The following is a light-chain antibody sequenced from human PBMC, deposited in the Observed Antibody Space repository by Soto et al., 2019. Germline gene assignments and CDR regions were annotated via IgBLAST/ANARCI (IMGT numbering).Light chain of an antibody. CDR3: QHYNNWPPLT. V-gene: IGKV3-15*01. CDR2: DAS. CDR1: QFIGSN. Sequence: MTQSPVTLSVSPGERATLSCRASQFIGSNLAWYQQKPAQPPRLLIYDASTRATGIPARFSGSGSGTEFTLTISSLQSEDFAVYYCQHYNNWPPLTFGGGTKVDIK. J-gene: IGKJ4*01.